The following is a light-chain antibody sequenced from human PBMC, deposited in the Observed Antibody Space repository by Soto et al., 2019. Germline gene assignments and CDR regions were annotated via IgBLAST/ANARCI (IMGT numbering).Light chain of an antibody. Sequence: AIQMTQSPSSPSSSVGDRVTITCRASQGIRNDLGWYQQKPGKAPKLLIYAASSLQSGVPSRFSGSGSGTDFTLTISSLQPEDFATYYCLQDYNYPLTFGGGTKVDI. CDR2: AAS. V-gene: IGKV1-6*01. CDR1: QGIRND. J-gene: IGKJ4*01. CDR3: LQDYNYPLT.